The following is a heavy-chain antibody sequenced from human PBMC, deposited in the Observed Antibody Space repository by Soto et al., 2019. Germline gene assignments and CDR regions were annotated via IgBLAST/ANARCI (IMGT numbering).Heavy chain of an antibody. V-gene: IGHV1-8*01. D-gene: IGHD3-16*01. CDR2: MNPNRGNT. J-gene: IGHJ4*02. CDR3: VRELTSRAVDY. Sequence: QVQLVQSGAEVKKPGASVKVSCKASGYTFTSYDINWVRQATGQGLAWMGWMNPNRGNTGYAQRFQGRVTMTTNTSISTAYMELNSLRSEDTAVYYCVRELTSRAVDYWGQGTLVTVSS. CDR1: GYTFTSYD.